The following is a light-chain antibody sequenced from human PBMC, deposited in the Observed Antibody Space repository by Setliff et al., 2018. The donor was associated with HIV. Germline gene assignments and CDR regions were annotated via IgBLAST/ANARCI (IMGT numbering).Light chain of an antibody. J-gene: IGKJ3*01. CDR3: QQYDTQPPFT. CDR1: QDIGKY. CDR2: DAS. V-gene: IGKV1-33*01. Sequence: DIQMTQSPSYVSASVGDRVTITCQANQDIGKYLNWYQHRPGEGPKLLIYDASNLETGVSSRFSACGSGTDFTFTISSLQPEDFATYYCQQYDTQPPFTFGPGTKVDIK.